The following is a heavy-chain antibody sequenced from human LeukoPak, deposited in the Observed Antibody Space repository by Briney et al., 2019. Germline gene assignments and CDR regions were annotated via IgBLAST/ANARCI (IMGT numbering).Heavy chain of an antibody. CDR1: GGSFSGYY. D-gene: IGHD5-12*01. J-gene: IGHJ6*04. CDR2: INHSGST. CDR3: AERGYSGYDNQRYYYYGMDV. Sequence: PSETLSLTCAVYGGSFSGYYWSWIRQHPGKGLEWIGEINHSGSTNYNPSLKSRVTISVDTSKNQFSLKLSSVTAADTAVYYCAERGYSGYDNQRYYYYGMDVWGKGTTVTVSS. V-gene: IGHV4-34*01.